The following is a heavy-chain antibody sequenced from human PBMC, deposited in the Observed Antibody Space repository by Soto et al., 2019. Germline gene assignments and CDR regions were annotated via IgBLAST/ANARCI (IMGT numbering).Heavy chain of an antibody. J-gene: IGHJ1*01. CDR1: GGSVSSTYYY. V-gene: IGHV4-61*01. D-gene: IGHD3-22*01. CDR2: IYYSGRT. CDR3: TKGVVVITSYFRH. Sequence: SETLSLTCFVSGGSVSSTYYYWSWILQPPGKGLEWIGYIYYSGRTDYKSSLKSRVTISLDPSKNQVSLKFNSVTAEDTAVYYCTKGVVVITSYFRHWGQGTLVTVSS.